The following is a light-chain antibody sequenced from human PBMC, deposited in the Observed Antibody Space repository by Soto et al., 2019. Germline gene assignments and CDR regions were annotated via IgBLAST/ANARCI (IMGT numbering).Light chain of an antibody. CDR2: DAS. CDR1: QSISSW. V-gene: IGKV1-5*01. J-gene: IGKJ3*01. CDR3: QQSYSTPRVT. Sequence: IHRTHSPSTLSASVLYRVTITVLASQSISSWLSWCQQKPGKAPKLLIYDASSLESGVPSRFSGSGSGTDFPLTISSLQPEDFATYYCQQSYSTPRVTFGPGTKVDI.